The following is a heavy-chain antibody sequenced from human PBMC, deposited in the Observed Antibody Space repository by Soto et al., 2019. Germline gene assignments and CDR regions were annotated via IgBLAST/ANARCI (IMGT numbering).Heavy chain of an antibody. CDR2: VYPDDSDT. CDR1: GYDFNIYW. V-gene: IGHV5-51*03. J-gene: IGHJ6*02. CDR3: ARRVHSHSPGGGLDV. D-gene: IGHD1-26*01. Sequence: EVQLVQSGAEVKKPGESLMVSCKASGYDFNIYWIGWVRQLPGKGLEWMGVVYPDDSDTIYSPSFQGLVTISVDKSISSAYLQWSSLKASDTAMYYCARRVHSHSPGGGLDVWGQGTTVTVSS.